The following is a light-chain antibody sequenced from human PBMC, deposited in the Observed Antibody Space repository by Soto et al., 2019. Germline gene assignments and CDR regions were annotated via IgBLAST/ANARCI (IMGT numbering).Light chain of an antibody. J-gene: IGLJ3*02. CDR2: STS. V-gene: IGLV8-61*01. CDR3: AAWDDSLNGPV. Sequence: QTVVTQEPSFSVSPGGTVTLTCGLSSGSVSTSYYPSWYQQTPGQAPRTLIYSTSTRSSGVPDRFSGSILGNKAALTITGAQADDESDYYCAAWDDSLNGPVFGGGTQLTVL. CDR1: SGSVSTSYY.